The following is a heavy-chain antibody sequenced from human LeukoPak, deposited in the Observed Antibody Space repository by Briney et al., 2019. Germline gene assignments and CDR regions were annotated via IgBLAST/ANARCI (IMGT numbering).Heavy chain of an antibody. CDR3: ARGPAAVHR. J-gene: IGHJ4*02. CDR2: INHIGGT. Sequence: PSETLSLTCAVYGWSLNNHYWIWIRQPPGKGLEWIGEINHIGGTNYNPSLESRVTISIDTSKTQFFLKLSSVTAADTAVYYCARGPAAVHRWGQGTLVTVSS. CDR1: GWSLNNHY. D-gene: IGHD6-13*01. V-gene: IGHV4-34*01.